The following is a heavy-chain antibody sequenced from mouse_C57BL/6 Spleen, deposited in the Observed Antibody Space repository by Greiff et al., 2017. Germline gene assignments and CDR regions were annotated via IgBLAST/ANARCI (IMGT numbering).Heavy chain of an antibody. CDR2: INPYNGGT. J-gene: IGHJ2*01. D-gene: IGHD1-1*01. Sequence: EVQLQQSGPVLVKPGASVKMSCKASGYTFTDYYMNWVKQSHGKSLEWIGVINPYNGGTSYNQKFKGKATLTVDKSSSTAYMELKSLTSEDSAVYYCARSNYGSSYDYFDYWGQGTTLTVSS. CDR3: ARSNYGSSYDYFDY. V-gene: IGHV1-19*01. CDR1: GYTFTDYY.